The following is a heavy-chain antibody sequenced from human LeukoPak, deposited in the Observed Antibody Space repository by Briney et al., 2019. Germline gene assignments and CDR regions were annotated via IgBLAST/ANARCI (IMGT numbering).Heavy chain of an antibody. CDR1: GGTFSSYA. CDR3: ARGRPYDYGGTLGYYYGMDV. J-gene: IGHJ6*02. Sequence: ASVKVSCKASGGTFSSYAISWVRQAPGQGLEWMGGIIPIFGTANYAQKFQGRVTITADESTSTAYMELSSLRSEDTAVYYCARGRPYDYGGTLGYYYGMDVWGQGTTVTVSS. CDR2: IIPIFGTA. V-gene: IGHV1-69*13. D-gene: IGHD4-23*01.